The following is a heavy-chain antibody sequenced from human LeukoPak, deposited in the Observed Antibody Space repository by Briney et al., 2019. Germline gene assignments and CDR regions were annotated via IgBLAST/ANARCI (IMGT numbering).Heavy chain of an antibody. CDR1: GGSISSYY. D-gene: IGHD3-10*01. CDR2: IYYSGST. CDR3: ARAGTLWFGELGIDY. V-gene: IGHV4-59*01. Sequence: SETLSLTCTVSGGSISSYYWSWIRQPPGKGLEWIGYIYYSGSTNYNPSLKSRVTISVDTSKNQSSLKLISVTPADTAVYYCARAGTLWFGELGIDYWGQGTLVTVSS. J-gene: IGHJ4*02.